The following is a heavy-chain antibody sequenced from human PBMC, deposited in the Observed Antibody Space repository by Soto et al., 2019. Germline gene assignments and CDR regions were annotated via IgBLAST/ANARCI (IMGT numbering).Heavy chain of an antibody. Sequence: QVQLQQWGAGLLKPSGTLSLTCAVYGGSFSGYYWRWIRQPPGKGLEWIGEINHSGGTNYKPSLKRRVTISVDTSKNQFSMQLKSVTAADTALYYCARFSGSYSYAMDVWGQGSKVTVSS. D-gene: IGHD6-19*01. CDR3: ARFSGSYSYAMDV. CDR2: INHSGGT. CDR1: GGSFSGYY. V-gene: IGHV4-34*01. J-gene: IGHJ6*02.